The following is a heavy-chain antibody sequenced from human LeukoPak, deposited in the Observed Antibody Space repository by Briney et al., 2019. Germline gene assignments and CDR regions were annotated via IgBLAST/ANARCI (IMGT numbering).Heavy chain of an antibody. CDR1: GGSISSYY. D-gene: IGHD2-2*01. CDR3: ARTFEDIVVVPAANSMRHYYYYYMDV. CDR2: IYYSGST. Sequence: SETLSLTCTVSGGSISSYYWSWIRQPPGKGPEWLGYIYYSGSTNYNTSLKSRVTISVDTSKNQFSLKLSSVTAADTAVYYCARTFEDIVVVPAANSMRHYYYYYMDVWGKGTTVTISS. V-gene: IGHV4-59*01. J-gene: IGHJ6*03.